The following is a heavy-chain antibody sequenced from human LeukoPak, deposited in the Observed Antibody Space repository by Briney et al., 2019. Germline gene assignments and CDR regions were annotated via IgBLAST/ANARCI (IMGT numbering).Heavy chain of an antibody. D-gene: IGHD5-18*01. V-gene: IGHV3-30-3*01. Sequence: GGSLRLSCAASGFTFRSYPMHWVRQAPGKGLEWVAVISYDGSEKHYADPVKGRFTISRDNSKNTLYLQMNSLRAEDTAVYYCARRIEKTAMVDYWGQGTLVTVSS. J-gene: IGHJ4*02. CDR3: ARRIEKTAMVDY. CDR2: ISYDGSEK. CDR1: GFTFRSYP.